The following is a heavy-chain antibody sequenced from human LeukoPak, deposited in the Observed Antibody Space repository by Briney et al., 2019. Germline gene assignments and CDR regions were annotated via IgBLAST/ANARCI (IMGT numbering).Heavy chain of an antibody. V-gene: IGHV3-30*18. CDR2: ISYDGSNK. CDR3: AKAGYSSSSGYYFDY. J-gene: IGHJ4*02. CDR1: GFTFSSYG. D-gene: IGHD6-6*01. Sequence: GRSLRLSCAASGFTFSSYGMHWVRQAPGKGLEWVAVISYDGSNKYYADSVKGRFTISRDNSKNTLYLQMNSLRAEDTAVYYCAKAGYSSSSGYYFDYWGQGTLVTVSS.